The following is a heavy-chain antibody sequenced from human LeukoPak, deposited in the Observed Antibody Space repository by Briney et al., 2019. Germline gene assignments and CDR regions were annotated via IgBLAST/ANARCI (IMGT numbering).Heavy chain of an antibody. CDR2: ISPSGSNT. D-gene: IGHD6-19*01. CDR1: GFIFGGYT. Sequence: GGSLRLSCTGSGFIFGGYTMNWVGQAPGKGLEWLSYISPSGSNTFYADSVKGRFTISRDNAKNSVYLQMEGLRVEDTAVYYCASRRSGWPNDAFDIWGQGTMVTVTS. CDR3: ASRRSGWPNDAFDI. V-gene: IGHV3-48*01. J-gene: IGHJ3*02.